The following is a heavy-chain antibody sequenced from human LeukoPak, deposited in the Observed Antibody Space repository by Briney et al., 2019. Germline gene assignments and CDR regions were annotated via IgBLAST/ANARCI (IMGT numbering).Heavy chain of an antibody. V-gene: IGHV1-69*04. J-gene: IGHJ4*02. Sequence: VASVKVSCKASGVIFSSYTFGWVRQAPGQGLEWMGKITPVSDLAHYAQKFQGRVTFTADTHTGTTYMELRSLRSEDTAVYYCARDRGLGLADSWGQGTLVSVSS. CDR1: GVIFSSYT. D-gene: IGHD3-16*01. CDR2: ITPVSDLA. CDR3: ARDRGLGLADS.